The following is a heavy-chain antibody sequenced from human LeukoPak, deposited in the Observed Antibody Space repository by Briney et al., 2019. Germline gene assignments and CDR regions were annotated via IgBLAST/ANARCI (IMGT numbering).Heavy chain of an antibody. CDR1: GFSFSSYG. J-gene: IGHJ4*02. CDR3: AKHIGGFDY. Sequence: GGTLRLSCEASGFSFSSYGMSWVRQAPGEGLEWVSGFSASDGSRYYADSVKGRFTISRDNSKNTLYLQMNSLRAEDTAVYYCAKHIGGFDYWGQGTLVTVSS. D-gene: IGHD4-23*01. V-gene: IGHV3-23*01. CDR2: FSASDGSR.